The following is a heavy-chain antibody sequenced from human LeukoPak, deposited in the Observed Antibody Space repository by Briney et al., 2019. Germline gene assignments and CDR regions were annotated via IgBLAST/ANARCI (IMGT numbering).Heavy chain of an antibody. V-gene: IGHV3-11*01. J-gene: IGHJ4*02. CDR3: ARRRYNWNAIDY. CDR2: ISSSGSTI. CDR1: GFTFSDYY. D-gene: IGHD1-20*01. Sequence: GGSLRLSCAASGFTFSDYYMSWIRQAPGKGLEWVSYISSSGSTICYADSVKGRFTISRDNAKNSLYLQMNSLRAEDTAVCYCARRRYNWNAIDYWGQGTLVTVSS.